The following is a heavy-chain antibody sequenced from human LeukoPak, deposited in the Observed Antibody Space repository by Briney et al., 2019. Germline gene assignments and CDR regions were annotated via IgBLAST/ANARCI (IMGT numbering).Heavy chain of an antibody. D-gene: IGHD3-3*01. Sequence: SETLSLTCTVSGYSISSGYYWGWIRQPPGKGLEWIGSIYHSGRTDYNPSLKSRVTISEDTSKNQFSLKLGSVTAADTAVYYCARAFRGIFGVFEAFDIWGQGTMVTVSS. V-gene: IGHV4-38-2*02. CDR3: ARAFRGIFGVFEAFDI. CDR1: GYSISSGYY. CDR2: IYHSGRT. J-gene: IGHJ3*02.